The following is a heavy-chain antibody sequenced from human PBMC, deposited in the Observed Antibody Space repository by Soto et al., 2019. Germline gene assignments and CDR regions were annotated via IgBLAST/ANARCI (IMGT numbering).Heavy chain of an antibody. J-gene: IGHJ6*02. CDR3: AKDRVVNYYYYGMDV. Sequence: EVQLLESGGGLVQPGGSLRLSCAASGFTFSSYAMSWVRQAPGKGLEWVSAISGSGGSTYYADSVKGRFTISGDNSKNTLYLQMNSLRAEDTAVYYCAKDRVVNYYYYGMDVWGQGTTVTVSS. CDR1: GFTFSSYA. CDR2: ISGSGGST. D-gene: IGHD3-3*01. V-gene: IGHV3-23*01.